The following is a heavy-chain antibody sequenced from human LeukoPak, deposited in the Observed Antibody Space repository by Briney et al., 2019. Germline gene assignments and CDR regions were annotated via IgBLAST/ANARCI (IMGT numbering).Heavy chain of an antibody. V-gene: IGHV3-23*01. CDR1: KFTFNNYA. CDR2: ISGGGDNM. J-gene: IGHJ6*03. D-gene: IGHD1-26*01. CDR3: ARDGYSGSYYRLYYFFMDV. Sequence: GGSLRLPCLASKFTFNNYAMTWVRQAPGKGLEWVSSISGGGDNMDYADSVKGRFTISRDNSENTLYLQMNSLRGEDTAVYYCARDGYSGSYYRLYYFFMDVWGKGTTVTVSS.